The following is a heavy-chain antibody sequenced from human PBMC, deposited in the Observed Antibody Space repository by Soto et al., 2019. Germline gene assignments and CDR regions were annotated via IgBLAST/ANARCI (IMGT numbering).Heavy chain of an antibody. V-gene: IGHV3-33*01. CDR3: ASRDIVASAGAFDI. CDR2: IWYDGSNK. Sequence: QVHLVESGGGVVQPGRSLRLSCAASGFTFSSYGMHWVRQAPGKGLEWVAVIWYDGSNKYYADSVKGRFTISRDNSKNTLYLQMNSLRAEDTAVYYCASRDIVASAGAFDIWGQGTMVTVSS. D-gene: IGHD5-12*01. CDR1: GFTFSSYG. J-gene: IGHJ3*02.